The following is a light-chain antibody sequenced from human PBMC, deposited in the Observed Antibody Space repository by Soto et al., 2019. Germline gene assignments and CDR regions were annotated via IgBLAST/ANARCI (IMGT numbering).Light chain of an antibody. J-gene: IGKJ1*01. CDR3: HQTYNAPMT. CDR1: RNVRNY. V-gene: IGKV1-39*01. Sequence: DIQMTQSPSSLSASVGDTVTITCRASRNVRNYLNWYQQKPGKAPQLLIFAASTLQSGVPSRFRGSGSGTDFTLTISSLRPEDFATYSCHQTYNAPMTFGQGTNVEIK. CDR2: AAS.